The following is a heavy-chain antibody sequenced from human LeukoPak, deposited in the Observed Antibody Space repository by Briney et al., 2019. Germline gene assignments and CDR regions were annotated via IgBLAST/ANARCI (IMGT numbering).Heavy chain of an antibody. CDR3: ARSGRGGAFDI. CDR1: GFSFSNYA. V-gene: IGHV3-74*01. D-gene: IGHD1-26*01. J-gene: IGHJ3*02. CDR2: FYSDGSRT. Sequence: GGSLRLSCAASGFSFSNYAMSWVRQGPGKGLVWVSRFYSDGSRTNYADSVKGRFTISGDNAKNTQYLQMNSLRAEDTAVYYCARSGRGGAFDIWGQGTMVTVSS.